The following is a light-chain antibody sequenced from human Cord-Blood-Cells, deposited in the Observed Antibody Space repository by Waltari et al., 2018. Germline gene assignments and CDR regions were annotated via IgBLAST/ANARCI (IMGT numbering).Light chain of an antibody. V-gene: IGKV3-15*01. CDR2: GAS. CDR1: QSVSSN. Sequence: EIVMTHSPATLSVSPGERATLSCRASQSVSSNLAWYQQNPGQAPRLLIYGASTRATGIPARFSGSGSGTEFTLTISSLQSEDFAVYYCQQYNNWPRAFGPGTKVDIK. CDR3: QQYNNWPRA. J-gene: IGKJ3*01.